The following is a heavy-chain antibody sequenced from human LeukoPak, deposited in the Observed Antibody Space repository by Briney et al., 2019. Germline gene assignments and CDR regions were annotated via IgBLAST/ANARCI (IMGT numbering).Heavy chain of an antibody. Sequence: SETLSLTCSVSGDSISSDYYWGWIRQPPGKGLEWIGSIYHSGSTYYNPSLKSRVTISVDTSKNQFSLRLSSVTAADTAVYYCARERNYYGSGSSYWGQGTLVTVSS. CDR1: GDSISSDYY. J-gene: IGHJ4*02. V-gene: IGHV4-38-2*02. D-gene: IGHD3-10*01. CDR2: IYHSGST. CDR3: ARERNYYGSGSSY.